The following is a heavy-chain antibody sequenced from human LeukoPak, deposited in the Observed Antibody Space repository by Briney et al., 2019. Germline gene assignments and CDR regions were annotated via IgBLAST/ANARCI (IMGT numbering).Heavy chain of an antibody. J-gene: IGHJ4*02. CDR2: IYPGDSDT. D-gene: IGHD6-13*01. CDR3: ARRRPSSWTDNYFDY. CDR1: GYSFTSYW. V-gene: IGHV5-51*01. Sequence: GESLKISCKGSGYSFTSYWIGWVRQMPGKGLEWMGIIYPGDSDTRYSPSFQGQVTISADKSISTAYLQWSSLKASDTAMYYCARRRPSSWTDNYFDYWGQGTLVTVSS.